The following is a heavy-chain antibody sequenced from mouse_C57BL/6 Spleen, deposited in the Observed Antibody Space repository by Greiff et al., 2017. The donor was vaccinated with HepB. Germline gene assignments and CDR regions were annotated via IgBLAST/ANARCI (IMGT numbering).Heavy chain of an antibody. CDR1: GFTFTDYY. Sequence: EVKLMESGGGLVQPGGSLSLSCAASGFTFTDYYMSWVRQPPGKALEWLGFIRNKANGYTTEYSASVKGRFTISRDNSQSILYLQMNALRAEDSATYYCARSLSYYGSSPPYAMDYWGQGTSVTVSS. CDR2: IRNKANGYTT. V-gene: IGHV7-3*01. CDR3: ARSLSYYGSSPPYAMDY. J-gene: IGHJ4*01. D-gene: IGHD1-1*01.